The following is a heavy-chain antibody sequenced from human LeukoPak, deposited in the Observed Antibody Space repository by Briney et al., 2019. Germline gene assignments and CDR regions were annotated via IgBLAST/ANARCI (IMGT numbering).Heavy chain of an antibody. J-gene: IGHJ4*02. CDR3: ARCLYYYDSSGYISDY. CDR2: ISSSSSTI. CDR1: GFTFSSYS. D-gene: IGHD3-22*01. V-gene: IGHV3-48*01. Sequence: PGGSLRLSCAAPGFTFSSYSMNWVRQAPGKGLEWVSYISSSSSTIYYADSVKGRFTISRDNAKNSLYLQMNSLRAEDTAVYYCARCLYYYDSSGYISDYWGQGTLVTVSS.